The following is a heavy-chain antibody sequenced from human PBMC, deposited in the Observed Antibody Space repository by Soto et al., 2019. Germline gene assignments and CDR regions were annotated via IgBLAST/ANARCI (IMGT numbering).Heavy chain of an antibody. Sequence: SETLSLTCAVYGGSFSGYYWSWIRQPPGKGLEWIGEINHSGSTNYNPSLKSRVTISVDTSKNQFSLKLSSVTAADTAVYYCAREARITMVRGVIGNWLDPGGQGTLVTVSS. D-gene: IGHD3-10*01. CDR1: GGSFSGYY. CDR2: INHSGST. J-gene: IGHJ5*02. V-gene: IGHV4-34*01. CDR3: AREARITMVRGVIGNWLDP.